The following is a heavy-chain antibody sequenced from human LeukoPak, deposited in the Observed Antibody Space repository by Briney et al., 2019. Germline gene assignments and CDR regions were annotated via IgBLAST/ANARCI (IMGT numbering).Heavy chain of an antibody. V-gene: IGHV4-61*01. Sequence: SETLSLTCTVSGGSVSSGPFYWSWIRQSPGKGLELIGYIYHSGNTNYNPSLKSRVTISIDTSKNQFSLKLNSVTAADTAMYYCARRSFDYGDYGRPFDMWGQGTTVTVSS. CDR3: ARRSFDYGDYGRPFDM. J-gene: IGHJ3*02. CDR2: IYHSGNT. CDR1: GGSVSSGPFY. D-gene: IGHD4-17*01.